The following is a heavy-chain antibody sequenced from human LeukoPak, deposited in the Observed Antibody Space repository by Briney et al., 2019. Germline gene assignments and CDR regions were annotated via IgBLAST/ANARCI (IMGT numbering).Heavy chain of an antibody. D-gene: IGHD4-17*01. CDR3: ARENGDYVFFDY. V-gene: IGHV4-59*01. CDR2: IYYNGIS. J-gene: IGHJ4*02. CDR1: GGSISGYY. Sequence: SETLSLTCTVSGGSISGYYWSWIRQPPGKGLEWIAYIYYNGISNYNPSLKSRVIISVDSSKNQFSLKLTSVTAADTAVYYCARENGDYVFFDYWGQGTLVTVSS.